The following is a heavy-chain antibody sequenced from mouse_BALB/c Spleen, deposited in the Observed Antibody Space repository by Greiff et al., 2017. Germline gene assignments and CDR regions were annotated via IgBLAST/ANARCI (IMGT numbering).Heavy chain of an antibody. J-gene: IGHJ4*01. CDR1: GFTFSSYT. CDR2: ISNGGGST. D-gene: IGHD2-3*01. CDR3: ARHVDGYYGAMDY. V-gene: IGHV5-12-2*01. Sequence: EVQLVESGGGLVQPGGSLKLSCAASGFTFSSYTMSWVRQTPEKRLEWVAYISNGGGSTYYPDTVKGRFTISRDNAKNTLYLQMSSLKSEDTAMYYCARHVDGYYGAMDYWGQGTSVTVSS.